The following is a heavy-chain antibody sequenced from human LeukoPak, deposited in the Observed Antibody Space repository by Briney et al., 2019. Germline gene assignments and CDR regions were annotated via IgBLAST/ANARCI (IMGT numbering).Heavy chain of an antibody. V-gene: IGHV3-53*01. J-gene: IGHJ4*02. CDR2: IYSANSP. CDR1: GFTVSSNY. CDR3: ARGGQWLDNTGFDY. Sequence: GGSLRLSCAASGFTVSSNYMSWVRQAPGRGLDWVSLIYSANSPYYADSVKGRFTISRDNSKNTLYLQMNSLRAEDTAVYYCARGGQWLDNTGFDYWGQGTLVTVSS. D-gene: IGHD6-19*01.